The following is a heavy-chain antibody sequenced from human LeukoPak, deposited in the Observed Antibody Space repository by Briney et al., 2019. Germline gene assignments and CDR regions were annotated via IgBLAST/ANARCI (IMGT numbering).Heavy chain of an antibody. Sequence: SGPTLVNPTQTLTLTCTFSGFSLSTSGVGVGWIRQPPGKALEWLALIYWDDDKRYSPSLKSRLTITKDTSKNQVVLTMTNMDPVDTATYYCAHRLFIAAAGSGRAKYYFDYWGQGTLVTVSS. V-gene: IGHV2-5*02. CDR1: GFSLSTSGVG. D-gene: IGHD6-13*01. CDR3: AHRLFIAAAGSGRAKYYFDY. J-gene: IGHJ4*02. CDR2: IYWDDDK.